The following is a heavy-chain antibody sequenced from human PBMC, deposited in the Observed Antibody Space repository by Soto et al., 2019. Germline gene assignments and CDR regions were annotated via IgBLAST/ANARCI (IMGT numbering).Heavy chain of an antibody. Sequence: GESLKISCKGSGYSFTSYWIGWVRQMPGKGLEWMGIIYPGDSDTRYSPSFQGQVTISADKSISTAYLQWSSLKASDTAMYYCARPGPYDYGDYTPPYDWGQGTLVTVSS. D-gene: IGHD4-17*01. CDR3: ARPGPYDYGDYTPPYD. V-gene: IGHV5-51*01. CDR1: GYSFTSYW. J-gene: IGHJ4*02. CDR2: IYPGDSDT.